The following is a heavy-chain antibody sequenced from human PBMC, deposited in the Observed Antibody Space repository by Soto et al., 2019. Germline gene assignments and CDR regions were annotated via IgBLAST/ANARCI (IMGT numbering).Heavy chain of an antibody. J-gene: IGHJ5*02. Sequence: QVQLQESGPGLVKPSETLSLTCTVSGDSISSYYWSWIRQPPGKGLEWIGYIYYSGITNYNPSLKRPVTLSENTTKNQFSLKLGSVTAADTAVYYCARRPGYSSGSNWFDPWGQGTLVTVSS. CDR2: IYYSGIT. CDR3: ARRPGYSSGSNWFDP. V-gene: IGHV4-59*01. D-gene: IGHD6-19*01. CDR1: GDSISSYY.